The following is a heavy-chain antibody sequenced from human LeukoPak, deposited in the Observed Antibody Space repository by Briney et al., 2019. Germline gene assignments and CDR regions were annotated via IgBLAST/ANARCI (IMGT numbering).Heavy chain of an antibody. CDR2: IIPIFGTA. CDR1: GGTFSSYA. J-gene: IGHJ4*02. V-gene: IGHV1-69*01. Sequence: SVTVSCKASGGTFSSYAISWVRQAPGQGLEWMGGIIPIFGTANYAQKFQGRVTITADESTSTAYMELSSLRSEDTAVYYCARARDGYNTNDYWGQGTLVTVSS. D-gene: IGHD5-24*01. CDR3: ARARDGYNTNDY.